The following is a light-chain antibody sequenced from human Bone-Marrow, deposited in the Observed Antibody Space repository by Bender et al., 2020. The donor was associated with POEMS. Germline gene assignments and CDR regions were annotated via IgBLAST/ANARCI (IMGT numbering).Light chain of an antibody. V-gene: IGLV1-44*01. CDR2: STN. J-gene: IGLJ1*01. CDR3: AAWDDSLNGYV. CDR1: TSNIGSYF. Sequence: QSALTQPASVSGSPGQSITISCSGSTSNIGSYFVNWYQQLPGTAPKLLMYSTNQRPSGVPDRFSGSKSGTSASLAISGLQSEDEADYYCAAWDDSLNGYVFGTGTKVTVL.